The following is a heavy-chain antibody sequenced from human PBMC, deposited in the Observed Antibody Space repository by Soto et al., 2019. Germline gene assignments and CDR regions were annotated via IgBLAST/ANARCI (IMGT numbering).Heavy chain of an antibody. D-gene: IGHD1-7*01. Sequence: TSETLSLTCTVSGGSISSGDYYWSWIRQPPGKGLEWIGYIYYSGSTYYNPSLKSRVTISVDTSKNQFSLKLSSVTAADTAVYYCARDALELGNAFDIWGQGTMVTVSS. CDR2: IYYSGST. CDR1: GGSISSGDYY. CDR3: ARDALELGNAFDI. V-gene: IGHV4-30-4*01. J-gene: IGHJ3*02.